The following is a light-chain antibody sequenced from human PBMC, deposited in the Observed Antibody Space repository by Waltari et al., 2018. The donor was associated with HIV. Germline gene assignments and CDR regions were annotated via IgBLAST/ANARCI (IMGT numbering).Light chain of an antibody. J-gene: IGLJ3*02. CDR3: CSYAGSNTWV. Sequence: QSALTQSASMSASPGQSITISCTGTSSDVGSYNLVSWYQQHPGKAPKLIIYEVNKRPSAFSNRFSGSKSDNTASLTVSGLQAEDEADYYCCSYAGSNTWVFGGGTKLTVL. CDR2: EVN. CDR1: SSDVGSYNL. V-gene: IGLV2-23*02.